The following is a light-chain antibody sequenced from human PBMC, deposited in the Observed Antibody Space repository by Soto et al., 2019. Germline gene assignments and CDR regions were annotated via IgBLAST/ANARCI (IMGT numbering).Light chain of an antibody. CDR2: AAS. J-gene: IGKJ4*01. V-gene: IGKV1-8*01. CDR1: QGISSY. CDR3: QQYYSYPLT. Sequence: AIRMTQSPSSFSASTGDRVTITCRASQGISSYLAWYQRKPGKAPKLLIYAASTLQSGVPSRFSGSGSGTDFTLTISCLQSEDFATYYCQQYYSYPLTFGGGTEVEIK.